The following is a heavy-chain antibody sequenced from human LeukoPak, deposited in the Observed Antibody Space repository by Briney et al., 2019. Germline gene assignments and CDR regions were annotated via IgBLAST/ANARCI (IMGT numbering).Heavy chain of an antibody. V-gene: IGHV4-38-2*01. J-gene: IGHJ4*02. CDR3: ARGISGPIFGVVTPLDY. Sequence: SETLSLTCAVSGYSISSGYYWGWIRQPPGKGLEWIGSIYHSGSTYYNPSLKSRVTISVDTSKNQFSLKLSSVTAADTAVYYCARGISGPIFGVVTPLDYWGQGTLVTVSS. CDR1: GYSISSGYY. D-gene: IGHD3-3*01. CDR2: IYHSGST.